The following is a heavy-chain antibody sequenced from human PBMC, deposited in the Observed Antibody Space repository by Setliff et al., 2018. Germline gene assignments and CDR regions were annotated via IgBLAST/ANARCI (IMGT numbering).Heavy chain of an antibody. D-gene: IGHD6-19*01. CDR2: ISFGGNT. J-gene: IGHJ6*02. V-gene: IGHV4-39*07. Sequence: PSETLSLTCTVSGDSISSTYYYWGWIRQPPGKGLEWIGSISFGGNTYYNPSLKSRVTISLDTSKNQFSLKLNSVTAADTAVYSCARGPDLTAVGATYFYGMDVWGQGATVTVSS. CDR3: ARGPDLTAVGATYFYGMDV. CDR1: GDSISSTYYY.